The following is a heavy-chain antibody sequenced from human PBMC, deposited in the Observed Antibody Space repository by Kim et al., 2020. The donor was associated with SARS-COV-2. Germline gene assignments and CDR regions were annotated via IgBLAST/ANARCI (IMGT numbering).Heavy chain of an antibody. D-gene: IGHD6-13*01. CDR3: AKGLGYSNNWYQRGQFDY. J-gene: IGHJ4*02. Sequence: KGRFTITRDTSKNTLYLQMNSLRAEDTAVYYCAKGLGYSNNWYQRGQFDYWGQGALVTVSS. V-gene: IGHV3-23*02.